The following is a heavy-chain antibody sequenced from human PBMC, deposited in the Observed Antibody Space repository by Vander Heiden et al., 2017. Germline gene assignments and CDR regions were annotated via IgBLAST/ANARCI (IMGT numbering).Heavy chain of an antibody. D-gene: IGHD1-26*01. Sequence: QVQLVQSGAEVKKPGASVKVSCKASGYTFTNYGFSWVRQAPGQGPEWMGWVSAYNGRTNYAQKLQGRVTMTTDSSTSTAYMELRSLRSDDTAVYYCARWPATTGVVDYYGVDVWGQGTTVTVSS. J-gene: IGHJ6*02. V-gene: IGHV1-18*01. CDR1: GYTFTNYG. CDR2: VSAYNGRT. CDR3: ARWPATTGVVDYYGVDV.